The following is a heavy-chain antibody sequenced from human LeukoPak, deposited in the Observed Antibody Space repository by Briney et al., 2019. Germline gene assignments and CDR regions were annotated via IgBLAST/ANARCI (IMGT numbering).Heavy chain of an antibody. CDR1: GGSISSYY. D-gene: IGHD3-22*01. CDR2: IYYSGST. CDR3: ALFVSSGPGYYFDY. Sequence: SETLSLTCTVAGGSISSYYWSWIRQPPGKGLEWIGYIYYSGSTNYNPSLKSRVTTSVDTSKNQFSLKLSSVTAADTAVYHCALFVSSGPGYYFDYWGQGTLVTVSS. J-gene: IGHJ4*02. V-gene: IGHV4-59*01.